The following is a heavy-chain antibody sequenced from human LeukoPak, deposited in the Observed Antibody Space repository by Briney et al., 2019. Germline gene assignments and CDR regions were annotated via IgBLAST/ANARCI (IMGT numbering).Heavy chain of an antibody. J-gene: IGHJ4*02. CDR3: ASHYDSSGYYYRFDY. CDR2: IYYSGST. Sequence: SETLSLTCTVSGGSISSSSYSWGWIRQPPGKGLEWIGSIYYSGSTYYNPSLKSRVTISVDTSKNQFSLKLSSVTAADTAVYYCASHYDSSGYYYRFDYWGQGTLVTVSS. CDR1: GGSISSSSYS. V-gene: IGHV4-39*01. D-gene: IGHD3-22*01.